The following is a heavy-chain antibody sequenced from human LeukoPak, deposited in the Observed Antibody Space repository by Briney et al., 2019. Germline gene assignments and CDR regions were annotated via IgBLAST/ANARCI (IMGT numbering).Heavy chain of an antibody. CDR1: GYTFTGYY. V-gene: IGHV1-2*02. CDR3: ARGYCSGGSCSALGYYYYGMDV. CDR2: INPNSGGT. J-gene: IGHJ6*02. Sequence: ASVTVSCKASGYTFTGYYMHWVRQAPGQGLEWMGWINPNSGGTNYAQKFQGRVTMTRDTSISTAYMELSRLRSDDTAVYYCARGYCSGGSCSALGYYYYGMDVWGQGTTVTVSS. D-gene: IGHD2-15*01.